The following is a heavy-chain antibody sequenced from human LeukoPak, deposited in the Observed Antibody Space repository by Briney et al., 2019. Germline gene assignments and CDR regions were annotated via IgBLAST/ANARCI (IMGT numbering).Heavy chain of an antibody. CDR1: GFTFSDYY. D-gene: IGHD5-12*01. Sequence: GGSLRLSCAASGFTFSDYYMSWIRQAPGKGLEWVSYISSSGSTIYYADSVKGRFAISRDNAKNSLYLQMNSLRAEDTAVYYCARDLGYSGYDSPIGYWGQGTLVTVSS. CDR3: ARDLGYSGYDSPIGY. J-gene: IGHJ4*02. V-gene: IGHV3-11*01. CDR2: ISSSGSTI.